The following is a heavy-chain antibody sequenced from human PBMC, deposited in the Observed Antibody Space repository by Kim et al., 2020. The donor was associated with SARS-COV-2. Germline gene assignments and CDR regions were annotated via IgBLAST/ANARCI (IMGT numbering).Heavy chain of an antibody. CDR3: ARKSAARTNGFGY. J-gene: IGHJ4*02. Sequence: AQKLQGRVTITRDTSISTAYMELSRLRSDDTAVYYCARKSAARTNGFGYWGQGTLVTVSS. D-gene: IGHD6-6*01. V-gene: IGHV1-2*02.